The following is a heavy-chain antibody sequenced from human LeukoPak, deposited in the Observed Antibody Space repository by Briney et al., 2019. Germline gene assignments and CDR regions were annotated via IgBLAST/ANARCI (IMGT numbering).Heavy chain of an antibody. CDR1: GGSFSGYY. Sequence: SETLSLTCAVYGGSFSGYYWSWIRQPPGKGLEWMGEINHSESTNYNPSLKSRVTISVDTSKNQFSLKLSSVTAADTAVYYCARGQRVLLWFRERQNWFDPWGQGTLVTVSS. V-gene: IGHV4-34*01. CDR2: INHSEST. CDR3: ARGQRVLLWFRERQNWFDP. J-gene: IGHJ5*02. D-gene: IGHD3-10*01.